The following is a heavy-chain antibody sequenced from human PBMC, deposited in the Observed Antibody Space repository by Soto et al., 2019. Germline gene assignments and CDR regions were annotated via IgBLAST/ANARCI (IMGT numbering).Heavy chain of an antibody. J-gene: IGHJ6*03. D-gene: IGHD4-17*01. V-gene: IGHV3-33*01. CDR2: IWYDGSNQ. CDR3: ARVAVTTSDYYYYYMDV. CDR1: GFTFSSYG. Sequence: GGSLRLSCAASGFTFSSYGMHWVRQAPGKGLEWVAAIWYDGSNQYYADSVKGRFTISRDNSRTTLYLQMNSLRDEDTAVYYCARVAVTTSDYYYYYMDVWGKGTTVTVSS.